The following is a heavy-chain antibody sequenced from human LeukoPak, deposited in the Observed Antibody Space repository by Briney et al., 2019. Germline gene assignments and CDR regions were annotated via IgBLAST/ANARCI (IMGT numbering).Heavy chain of an antibody. D-gene: IGHD3-22*01. CDR1: GFTFSSYS. Sequence: GGSLRLSCAASGFTFSSYSMNWVRQAPGKGLEWVSYISSSSTIYYADSVKGRFTISRDNAKNSLYLQMNSLRAEDTAVYYCARLVDVYYYDSSGIDWGQGTLVTVSS. V-gene: IGHV3-48*01. CDR2: ISSSSTI. J-gene: IGHJ4*02. CDR3: ARLVDVYYYDSSGID.